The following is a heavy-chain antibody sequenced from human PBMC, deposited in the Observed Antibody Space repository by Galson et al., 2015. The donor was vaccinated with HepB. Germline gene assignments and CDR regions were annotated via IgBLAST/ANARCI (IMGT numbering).Heavy chain of an antibody. D-gene: IGHD2-8*01. J-gene: IGHJ4*02. CDR3: AKASFSDSRGGVGYADI. CDR2: ISGSGAST. V-gene: IGHV3-23*01. CDR1: GFAFGNFA. Sequence: SLRLSCAASGFAFGNFAMTWVRQGPGKGLQWVSTISGSGASTYYADAVEGRFTVSRDNSRRTVHLQMHSLTAEDTALYYCAKASFSDSRGGVGYADIWGQGTLVAISS.